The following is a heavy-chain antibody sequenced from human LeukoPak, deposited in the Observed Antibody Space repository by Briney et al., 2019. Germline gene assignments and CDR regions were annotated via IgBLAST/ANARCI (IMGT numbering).Heavy chain of an antibody. CDR3: ASISGSYYSDDFDY. CDR1: GFTFSDYY. Sequence: GGSLRLSCAASGFTFSDYYMSWIRQAPGKGLEWVSYISSSGSTIYYADSVKGRFTISRDNAKNSLYLQMNSLRAEDTAVYYCASISGSYYSDDFDYWGQGTLVTASS. J-gene: IGHJ4*02. CDR2: ISSSGSTI. D-gene: IGHD1-26*01. V-gene: IGHV3-11*01.